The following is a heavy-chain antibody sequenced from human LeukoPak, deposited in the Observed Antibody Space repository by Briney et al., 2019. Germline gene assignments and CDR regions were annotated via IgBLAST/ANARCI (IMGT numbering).Heavy chain of an antibody. Sequence: GGSLRLSCAASGFTFSSYGMSWVRQAPGKGLEWVSAISGSGGSTYYADSVKGRFTISRGNSKNTLYLQMNSLRAEDTAVYYCAKAEAAAGTDDFDYWGQGTLVTVSS. CDR3: AKAEAAAGTDDFDY. J-gene: IGHJ4*02. CDR2: ISGSGGST. V-gene: IGHV3-23*01. CDR1: GFTFSSYG. D-gene: IGHD6-13*01.